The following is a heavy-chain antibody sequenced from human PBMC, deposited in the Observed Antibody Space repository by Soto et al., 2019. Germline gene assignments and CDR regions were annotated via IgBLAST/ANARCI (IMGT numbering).Heavy chain of an antibody. D-gene: IGHD3-16*01. CDR1: GGSMTNEY. CDR2: MYYNGRT. CDR3: TRAYDYIWGWFDP. Sequence: QVQLQESGPGLVKPSETLSLICTVSGGSMTNEYWSWIRQSPGKGLEWIGYMYYNGRTNYNPSLKSRVTISIDMSRNQFSLKLSSVTAADTAVYYCTRAYDYIWGWFDPWGQGTLVTVSS. V-gene: IGHV4-59*08. J-gene: IGHJ5*02.